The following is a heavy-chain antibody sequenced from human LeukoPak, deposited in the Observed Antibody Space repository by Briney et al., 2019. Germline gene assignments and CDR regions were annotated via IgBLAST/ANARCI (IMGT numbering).Heavy chain of an antibody. CDR2: IYHSGST. D-gene: IGHD6-19*01. Sequence: SGTLSLTCAVSGGSISSSNWWSWVRQPPGKGLEWIGEIYHSGSTNYNPSLKSRVTISVDKSKNQFSLKLSSVTAADTAVYYCASMRGAVADDFDYWGQGTLVTVSS. CDR3: ASMRGAVADDFDY. V-gene: IGHV4-4*02. J-gene: IGHJ4*02. CDR1: GGSISSSNW.